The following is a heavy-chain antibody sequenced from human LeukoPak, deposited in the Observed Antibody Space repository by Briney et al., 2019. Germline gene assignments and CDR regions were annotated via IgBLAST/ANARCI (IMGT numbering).Heavy chain of an antibody. CDR2: IYPGDSDT. Sequence: GESLKISCKGSGYSFTSYWIGWVRPMPGKGLEWMGIIYPGDSDTRYSPSFQGQVTISADKSISTAYLQWSSLKASDTAMYYCARVPRVTGYSSSWLFDPWGQGTLVTVSS. D-gene: IGHD6-13*01. V-gene: IGHV5-51*01. J-gene: IGHJ5*02. CDR3: ARVPRVTGYSSSWLFDP. CDR1: GYSFTSYW.